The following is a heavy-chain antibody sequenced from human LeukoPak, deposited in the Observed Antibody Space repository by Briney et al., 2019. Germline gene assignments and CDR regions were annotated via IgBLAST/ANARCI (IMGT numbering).Heavy chain of an antibody. J-gene: IGHJ3*02. V-gene: IGHV1-69*05. D-gene: IGHD2-21*02. Sequence: GASVKVSCKASGGTFSSYAISWVRQAPGQGLEWMGGIIPIFGTANYAQKFRGRVTITTDESTSTAYMELSSLRSEDTAVYYCASEIGAYCGGDCYSVFSFAFDIWGQGTMVTVSS. CDR1: GGTFSSYA. CDR2: IIPIFGTA. CDR3: ASEIGAYCGGDCYSVFSFAFDI.